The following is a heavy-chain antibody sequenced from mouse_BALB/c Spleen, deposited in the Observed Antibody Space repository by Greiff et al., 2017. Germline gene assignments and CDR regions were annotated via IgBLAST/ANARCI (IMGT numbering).Heavy chain of an antibody. V-gene: IGHV7-3*02. CDR3: ARDPGTYYAMDY. J-gene: IGHJ4*01. Sequence: EVKLMESGGGLVQPGGSLRLSCATSGFTFTDYYMSWVRQPPGKALEWLGFIRNKANGYTTEYSASVKGRFTISRDNSQSILYLQMNTLRAEDSATYYCARDPGTYYAMDYWGQGTSVTVSS. CDR1: GFTFTDYY. CDR2: IRNKANGYTT. D-gene: IGHD4-1*01.